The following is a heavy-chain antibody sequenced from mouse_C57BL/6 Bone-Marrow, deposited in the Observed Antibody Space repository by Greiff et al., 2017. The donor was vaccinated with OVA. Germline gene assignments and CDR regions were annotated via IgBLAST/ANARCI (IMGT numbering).Heavy chain of an antibody. V-gene: IGHV14-3*01. CDR2: IDPANGNT. CDR1: GFNIKNTY. D-gene: IGHD2-2*01. Sequence: EVQLQQSVAELVRPGASVKLSCTASGFNIKNTYMHWVKQRPEQGLEWIGRIDPANGNTKYAPKFQGKATITADTSSNTAYLQLSSLTSEDTAIYYCARRGIYGYGGEASWFAYWGQGTLVTVSA. CDR3: ARRGIYGYGGEASWFAY. J-gene: IGHJ3*01.